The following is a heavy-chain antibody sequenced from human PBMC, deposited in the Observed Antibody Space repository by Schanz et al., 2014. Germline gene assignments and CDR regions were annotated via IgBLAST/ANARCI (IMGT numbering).Heavy chain of an antibody. D-gene: IGHD6-19*01. J-gene: IGHJ6*02. CDR1: GFTFSDYY. V-gene: IGHV3-11*05. CDR3: ASVIMVAGNHRDGRDV. CDR2: ISNSGTYT. Sequence: QVQLVESGGGLVKPGGSLRLSCAASGFTFSDYYMTWMRQAPGKGLEWISYISNSGTYTKYADSVKGRFVISRDNARSSLYLQMSSLRDGDTAVYYCASVIMVAGNHRDGRDVWGQGTTDIVSS.